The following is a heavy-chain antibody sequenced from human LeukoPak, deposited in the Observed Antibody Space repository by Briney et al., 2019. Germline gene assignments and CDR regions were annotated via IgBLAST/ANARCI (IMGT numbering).Heavy chain of an antibody. D-gene: IGHD5-24*01. CDR3: ARFMSRATIHKVSAFDI. CDR1: GGSISSYY. J-gene: IGHJ3*02. CDR2: IYYSGST. V-gene: IGHV4-59*01. Sequence: SETLSLTCTVSGGSISSYYWSWIRQPPGKGLEWIGYIYYSGSTNYNPSLKSRVTISVDTSKNQFSLKLSSVTAADTAVYYCARFMSRATIHKVSAFDIWGQGTMVTVSS.